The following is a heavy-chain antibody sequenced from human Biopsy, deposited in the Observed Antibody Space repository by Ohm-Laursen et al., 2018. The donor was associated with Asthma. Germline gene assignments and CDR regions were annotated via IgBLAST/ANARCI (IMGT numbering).Heavy chain of an antibody. CDR2: VNTGNGDT. J-gene: IGHJ3*01. CDR3: ARTYYDFLTGQVKDVFGV. D-gene: IGHD3-9*01. Sequence: ASVKVSCNVSGYNFISFAIHWVRQAPGQRLEWMGWVNTGNGDTKYSQKFQGRVTITRDTSASTAYMELRSLRSEDTATYYCARTYYDFLTGQVKDVFGVWGQGTMVTVSS. CDR1: GYNFISFA. V-gene: IGHV1-3*04.